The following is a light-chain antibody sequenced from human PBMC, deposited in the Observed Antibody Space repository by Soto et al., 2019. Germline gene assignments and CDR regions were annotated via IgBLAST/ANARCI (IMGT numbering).Light chain of an antibody. CDR3: QAWDSTYVV. Sequence: SYELTQPPSVSVSPGQTASITCSGDKLENKYACWYQQKPGQSPVLVIYQDSKRPSGIPERFSGSNSGNTATLTISGTQAMDEADYYCQAWDSTYVVFGGWTKVTVL. CDR2: QDS. V-gene: IGLV3-1*01. CDR1: KLENKY. J-gene: IGLJ2*01.